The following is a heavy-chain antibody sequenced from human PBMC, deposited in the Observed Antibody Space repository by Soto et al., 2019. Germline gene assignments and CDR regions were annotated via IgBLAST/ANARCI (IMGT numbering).Heavy chain of an antibody. CDR3: ARTEAAGKYYYGMDV. Sequence: LGESLKISCKGSGYSFTSYWIGWARQMPGKGLEWMGIIYPGDSDTRYSPSFQGQVTISADKSISTAYLQWSSLKASDTAMYYCARTEAAGKYYYGMDVWGQGTTVTVSS. J-gene: IGHJ6*02. V-gene: IGHV5-51*01. CDR2: IYPGDSDT. CDR1: GYSFTSYW. D-gene: IGHD6-13*01.